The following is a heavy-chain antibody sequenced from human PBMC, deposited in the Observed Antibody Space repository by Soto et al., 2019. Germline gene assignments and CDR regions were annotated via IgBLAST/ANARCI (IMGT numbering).Heavy chain of an antibody. CDR1: GFSVTTYR. J-gene: IGHJ4*02. CDR2: IKQDGSEK. Sequence: GGSLRLSCAASGFSVTTYRMSWVRQAPGKGLEWVANIKQDGSEKYYVDYVKGRFTISRDNAKNSLYLQMNGLRAEDTAVYYCARGYRRRYSSGWVSYFDYWGQGTLVTVSS. CDR3: ARGYRRRYSSGWVSYFDY. V-gene: IGHV3-7*01. D-gene: IGHD6-19*01.